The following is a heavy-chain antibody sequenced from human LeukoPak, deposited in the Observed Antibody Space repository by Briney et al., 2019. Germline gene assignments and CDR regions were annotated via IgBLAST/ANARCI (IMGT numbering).Heavy chain of an antibody. J-gene: IGHJ4*02. CDR1: GFSSKTDH. CDR3: ARFTWGCRGGCC. D-gene: IGHD7-27*01. Sequence: PGGSLRLSCEVSGFSSKTDHINWIRQPPGKGLEWVSGVDGTGTSTPYGDSVRGRFTISRDTSKDTIYLQMNSLRAEDAAVYYCARFTWGCRGGCCWGRGTLVTVSS. V-gene: IGHV3-23*03. CDR2: VDGTGTST.